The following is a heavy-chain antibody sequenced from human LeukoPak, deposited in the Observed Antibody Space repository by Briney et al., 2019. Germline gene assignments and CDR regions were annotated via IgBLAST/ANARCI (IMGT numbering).Heavy chain of an antibody. CDR1: GYSFTSFW. CDR2: IYPGDSDT. Sequence: GESLQIYCKGSGYSFTSFWIGWVRQMTGKGLEWMGIIYPGDSDTRYSLSFQGQVTISADKSISTAYLQWSSLKASDTAMYYCARHPYCSGGSCYFDYWGQGTLVTVSS. D-gene: IGHD2-15*01. CDR3: ARHPYCSGGSCYFDY. J-gene: IGHJ4*02. V-gene: IGHV5-51*01.